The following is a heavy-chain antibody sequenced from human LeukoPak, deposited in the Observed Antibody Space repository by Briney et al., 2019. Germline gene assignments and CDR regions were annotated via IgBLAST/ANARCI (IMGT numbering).Heavy chain of an antibody. CDR2: ISWNSGSI. D-gene: IGHD6-13*01. CDR1: GFTFDDYA. J-gene: IGHJ3*02. V-gene: IGHV3-9*01. CDR3: AKDLQQLKAFDI. Sequence: GRSLRLSCAASGFTFDDYATHWVRQAPGKGLEWVSGISWNSGSIGYADSVKGRFTISRDNAKNSLYLQMNSLRAEDTALYYCAKDLQQLKAFDIWGQGTMATVSS.